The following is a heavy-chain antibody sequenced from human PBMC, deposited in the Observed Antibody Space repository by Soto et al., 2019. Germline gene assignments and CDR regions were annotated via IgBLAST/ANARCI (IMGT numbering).Heavy chain of an antibody. D-gene: IGHD5-12*01. J-gene: IGHJ3*02. Sequence: GGSLRLSCAASGFTFSSYAMHWVRQAPGKGLEWVAVISYDGSNKYYADSVKGRFTISRDNSKNTLYLQMNSLRAEDTAVYDCARDQGRDGYNDAFDIWGQGTMVTVSS. V-gene: IGHV3-30*04. CDR1: GFTFSSYA. CDR3: ARDQGRDGYNDAFDI. CDR2: ISYDGSNK.